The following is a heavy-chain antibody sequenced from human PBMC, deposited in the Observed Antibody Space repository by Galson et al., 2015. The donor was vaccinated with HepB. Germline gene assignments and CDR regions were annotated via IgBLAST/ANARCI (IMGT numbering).Heavy chain of an antibody. CDR1: GFTFSVNF. Sequence: SMRLSCAASGFTFSVNFMHWVRQAPGKGLEYVAEISSRGVGTYYAVSVKGRFIISRDNSQNTVYLQMTSLRPEDTAVYYCVKADSYFYDTSGYPRDSWGRGSLVTVSS. D-gene: IGHD3-22*01. V-gene: IGHV3-64D*06. CDR3: VKADSYFYDTSGYPRDS. J-gene: IGHJ4*02. CDR2: ISSRGVGT.